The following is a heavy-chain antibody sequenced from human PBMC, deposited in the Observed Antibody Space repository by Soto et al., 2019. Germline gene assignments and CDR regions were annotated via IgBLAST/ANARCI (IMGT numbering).Heavy chain of an antibody. CDR2: IHPNSGGT. D-gene: IGHD4-4*01. V-gene: IGHV1-2*02. J-gene: IGHJ6*02. Sequence: QVQLVQSGAEVKQPGASVKVSCKASGYTFSVYHMHWVRQAPGQGLEWMGWIHPNSGGTNYAQRFEGRVTMPRATSINTAYMELSRLTSDDTAVYYCAKELQRGMDVWGQGPTVTVSS. CDR3: AKELQRGMDV. CDR1: GYTFSVYH.